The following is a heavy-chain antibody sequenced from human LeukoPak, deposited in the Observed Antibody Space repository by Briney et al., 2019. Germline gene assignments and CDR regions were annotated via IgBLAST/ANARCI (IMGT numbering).Heavy chain of an antibody. D-gene: IGHD4-17*01. J-gene: IGHJ4*02. Sequence: SETLSLTCAVYGGSFSGYYWSWIRQPPGKGLEWIGEINHSGSTNYNPSLNSRVTISLDTSKNQFSLKLNSVTAADTAVYYCARGVGDYPPNFVDYWGQGTLVTVSS. CDR2: INHSGST. CDR3: ARGVGDYPPNFVDY. V-gene: IGHV4-34*01. CDR1: GGSFSGYY.